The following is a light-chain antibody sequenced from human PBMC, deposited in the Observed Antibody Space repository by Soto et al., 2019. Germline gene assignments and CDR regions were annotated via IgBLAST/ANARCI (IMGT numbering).Light chain of an antibody. CDR3: SSYTTISTYV. J-gene: IGLJ1*01. CDR1: SRDVGGYNY. Sequence: QSALTQPAPLSGAPGQPITISCTGTSRDVGGYNYVSWYQQHPGKAPKLMIYDVRNRPSGVSNRFSGSKSVNTASLTISGLQAEDEADYYCSSYTTISTYVFGTGTKVTVL. CDR2: DVR. V-gene: IGLV2-14*01.